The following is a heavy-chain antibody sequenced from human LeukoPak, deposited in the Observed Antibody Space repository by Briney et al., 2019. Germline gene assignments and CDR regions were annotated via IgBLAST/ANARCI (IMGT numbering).Heavy chain of an antibody. CDR3: ARDRGGKVDTGAVEY. V-gene: IGHV3-9*01. CDR1: KFTFRYYA. J-gene: IGHJ4*02. D-gene: IGHD5-18*01. CDR2: INGDGGGV. Sequence: GGSLGLSCVGSKFTFRYYAMHWVRQAPGRGLEWVAGINGDGGGVAYADSVVGRFTISRDYAETSLYLQMNSLRPEDTALYYCARDRGGKVDTGAVEYWGQGTQVAVSS.